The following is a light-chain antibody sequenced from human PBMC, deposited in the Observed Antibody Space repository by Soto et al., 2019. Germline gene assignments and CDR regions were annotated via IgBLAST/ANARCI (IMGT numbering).Light chain of an antibody. V-gene: IGKV3-20*01. CDR2: GAS. Sequence: EIVLTQSPGTLSLSPGERATLSCRASQSVSSSYLAWYQQKPGQAPRLLIYGASNRATGIPDRFSGSGSGTGFTLTISRLEPEDFAVYFCQQYNNSPEYTFGQGTKLEIK. CDR1: QSVSSSY. J-gene: IGKJ2*01. CDR3: QQYNNSPEYT.